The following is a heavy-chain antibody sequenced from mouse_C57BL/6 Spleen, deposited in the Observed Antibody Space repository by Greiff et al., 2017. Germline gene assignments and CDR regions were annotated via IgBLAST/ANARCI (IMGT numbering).Heavy chain of an antibody. Sequence: VQLQQPGAELVMPGALVKLSCKASGYTFTSYWMHWVKQRPGQGLEWIGEIDPSDSYTNYNQKFKGKSTLTVDKSSSTAYMQLSSLTSEDSAVYYCAREGGKLRGFAYWGQGTLVTVSA. CDR2: IDPSDSYT. V-gene: IGHV1-69*01. D-gene: IGHD1-3*01. CDR1: GYTFTSYW. CDR3: AREGGKLRGFAY. J-gene: IGHJ3*01.